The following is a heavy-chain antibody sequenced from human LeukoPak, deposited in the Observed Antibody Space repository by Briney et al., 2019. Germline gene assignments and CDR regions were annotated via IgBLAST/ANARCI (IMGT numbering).Heavy chain of an antibody. D-gene: IGHD4-17*01. V-gene: IGHV1-18*01. CDR2: ISAYNGNT. J-gene: IGHJ4*02. CDR1: GYAFIDYA. CDR3: ARPLTTVTSPFDY. Sequence: ASVKVSCKASGYAFIDYAINWVRQAPGQGLEWMGWISAYNGNTNYAQKLQGRVTMTTDTSTSTAYMELRSLRSDDTAVYYCARPLTTVTSPFDYWGQGTLVTVSS.